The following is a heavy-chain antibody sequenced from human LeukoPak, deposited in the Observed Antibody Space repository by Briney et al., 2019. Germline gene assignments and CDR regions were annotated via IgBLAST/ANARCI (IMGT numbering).Heavy chain of an antibody. Sequence: GGSLRLSCAASGFTFSSYWMSWVRQAPGKGLEWVANIKQDGSEKYYVDSVKGRFTISRDNAKNSLYLQMNSLRAEDTAVYYCARPIRGSGSYYRDAFDIWGQGTMVTVSS. D-gene: IGHD3-10*01. CDR2: IKQDGSEK. V-gene: IGHV3-7*01. CDR3: ARPIRGSGSYYRDAFDI. CDR1: GFTFSSYW. J-gene: IGHJ3*02.